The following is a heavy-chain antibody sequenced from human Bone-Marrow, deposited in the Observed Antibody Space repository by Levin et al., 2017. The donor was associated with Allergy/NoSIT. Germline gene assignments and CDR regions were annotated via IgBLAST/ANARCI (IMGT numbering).Heavy chain of an antibody. V-gene: IGHV3-23*01. J-gene: IGHJ3*02. Sequence: GASVKVSCAASGFTCSNYVMTWVRQAPVKGLEWVATIVGSGSSTYYADSVKGRFTISRDNSKNILYLQMNSLRGEDTAVYYCAKDKYDTIGDAFDIWGQGTMVTVSS. CDR3: AKDKYDTIGDAFDI. CDR2: IVGSGSST. CDR1: GFTCSNYV. D-gene: IGHD3-9*01.